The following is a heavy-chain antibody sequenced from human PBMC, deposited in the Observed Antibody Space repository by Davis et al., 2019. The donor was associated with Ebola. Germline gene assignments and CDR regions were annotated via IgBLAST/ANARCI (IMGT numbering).Heavy chain of an antibody. CDR2: ISGDATVI. D-gene: IGHD4-17*01. CDR1: GFTFSNYG. V-gene: IGHV3-23*01. J-gene: IGHJ4*02. Sequence: GGSLRLSCEGSGFTFSNYGMSWVRQGPGKGLEWVSSISGDATVIYYADSVKGRLTISRDTSRNTLYLQMSTLGAEDTAVYYCAKGWTTSPFDYWGQGALVTVSS. CDR3: AKGWTTSPFDY.